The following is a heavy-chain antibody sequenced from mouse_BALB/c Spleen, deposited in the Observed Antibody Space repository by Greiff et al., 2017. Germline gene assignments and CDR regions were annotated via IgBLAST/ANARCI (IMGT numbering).Heavy chain of an antibody. CDR2: IRSGGGNT. Sequence: EVQLVESGGGLVKPGGSLKLSCAASGFTFSSYTMSWVRQTPEKRLEWVATIRSGGGNTYYPASVTGRVTISRDDAKNNLYLQMSSLRSEDTALYYCARYTDYYAMDYWGQGTSVTVSS. CDR3: ARYTDYYAMDY. D-gene: IGHD1-1*01. CDR1: GFTFSSYT. V-gene: IGHV5-9*03. J-gene: IGHJ4*01.